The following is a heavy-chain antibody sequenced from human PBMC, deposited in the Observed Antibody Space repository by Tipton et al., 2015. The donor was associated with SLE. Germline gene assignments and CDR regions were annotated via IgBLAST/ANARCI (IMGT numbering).Heavy chain of an antibody. CDR2: INHSGST. CDR3: ARGYYFDY. J-gene: IGHJ4*02. CDR1: GGSLSGYY. Sequence: TLSLTCAVYGGSLSGYYWSWICPPPRKGLEWIGEINHSGSTNYNPSLKSRVTISLDTSKNQFSLRVSSVTAADTAVYYCARGYYFDYWGQGTLVTVSS. V-gene: IGHV4-34*01.